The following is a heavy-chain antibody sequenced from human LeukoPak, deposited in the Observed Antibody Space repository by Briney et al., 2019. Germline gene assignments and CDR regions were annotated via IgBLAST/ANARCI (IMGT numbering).Heavy chain of an antibody. CDR3: ARVRYSSGWRLVDY. J-gene: IGHJ4*02. CDR2: IKQDGSEK. CDR1: GFTFSSYW. Sequence: PGGSLRLSCAASGFTFSSYWMSWVRQAPGKGLEWVANIKQDGSEKYYVDSVKGRFTISRDNAKNSLYLQMNSLRAEDTAVYYCARVRYSSGWRLVDYWGQGTLVTVSS. V-gene: IGHV3-7*04. D-gene: IGHD6-19*01.